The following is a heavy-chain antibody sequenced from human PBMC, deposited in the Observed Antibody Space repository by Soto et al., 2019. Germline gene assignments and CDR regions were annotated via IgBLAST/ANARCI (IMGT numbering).Heavy chain of an antibody. CDR1: GFTFSTYA. CDR3: AGGTYFCVIEY. CDR2: LSKSSINT. D-gene: IGHD1-26*01. V-gene: IGHV3-23*01. J-gene: IGHJ4*02. Sequence: EVQLLESGGGLVQPGGSLRISCAATGFTFSTYAMSWVRQAPGKGLEWVSGLSKSSINTYYAESVRGRFTISRDNSKNTLYLQMNSLRAEYTATYYCAGGTYFCVIEYWGQGTLVTVSS.